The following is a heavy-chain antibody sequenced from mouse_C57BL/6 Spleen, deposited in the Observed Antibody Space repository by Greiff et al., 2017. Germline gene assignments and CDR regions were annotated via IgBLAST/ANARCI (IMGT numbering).Heavy chain of an antibody. V-gene: IGHV1-53*01. CDR1: GYTITSYW. D-gene: IGHD4-1*01. J-gene: IGHJ3*01. Sequence: QVQLQQPGTELVKPGASVKLSCKASGYTITSYWMHWVKQRPGQGLEWIGNINPSNGGTNYNEKFKSKATLTVDKSSSTAYMQLSSLTSEDSAVYYCARYGGLGSWFAYWGQGTLVTVSA. CDR3: ARYGGLGSWFAY. CDR2: INPSNGGT.